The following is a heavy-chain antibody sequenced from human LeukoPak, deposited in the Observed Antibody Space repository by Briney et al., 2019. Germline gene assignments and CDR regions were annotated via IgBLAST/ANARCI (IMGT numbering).Heavy chain of an antibody. CDR1: GFSFSSYG. J-gene: IGHJ2*01. V-gene: IGHV3-21*04. D-gene: IGHD1-26*01. Sequence: SGGSLRLSCAASGFSFSSYGMNWVRQAPGKGLEWVSSISSRSSSIYYADSVKGRFTISRDSSKNTLFLHMNTLRAEDTAIYYCAKDRTVGASYWYFDLWGRGTLVTVSS. CDR2: ISSRSSSI. CDR3: AKDRTVGASYWYFDL.